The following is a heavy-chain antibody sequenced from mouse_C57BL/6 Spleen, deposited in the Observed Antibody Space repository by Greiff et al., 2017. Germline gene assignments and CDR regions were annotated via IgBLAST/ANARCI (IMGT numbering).Heavy chain of an antibody. CDR1: GYTFTSYW. V-gene: IGHV1-72*01. CDR3: ARSWDYDGAWFAY. J-gene: IGHJ3*01. D-gene: IGHD2-4*01. CDR2: IDPNSGGT. Sequence: VQLQQPGAELVKPGASVKLSCKASGYTFTSYWMHWVKQRHGRGLVWIGRIDPNSGGTKYNEKFKSKATLTVAKPASTAYMQLSSLTSEDSAVYYCARSWDYDGAWFAYWGQGTLVTVSA.